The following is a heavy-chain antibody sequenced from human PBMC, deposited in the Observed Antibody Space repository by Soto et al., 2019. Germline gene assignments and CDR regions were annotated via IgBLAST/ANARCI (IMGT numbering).Heavy chain of an antibody. CDR2: ISSSGSTI. D-gene: IGHD6-13*01. CDR1: GFTFSDYY. Sequence: GGSLRLSCAASGFTFSDYYMSWIRQAPGKGLEWVSYISSSGSTIYYADSVKGRFTISRHNAKNSLYLQMNSLRAEDTAVYYCARGGARYSSSWYLGWFDPWGQGTLVTVSS. CDR3: ARGGARYSSSWYLGWFDP. V-gene: IGHV3-11*01. J-gene: IGHJ5*02.